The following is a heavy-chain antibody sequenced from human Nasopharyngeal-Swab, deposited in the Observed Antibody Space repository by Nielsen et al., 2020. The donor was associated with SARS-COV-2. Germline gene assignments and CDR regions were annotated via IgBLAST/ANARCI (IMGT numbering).Heavy chain of an antibody. D-gene: IGHD5-18*01. J-gene: IGHJ4*02. V-gene: IGHV3-23*01. Sequence: GESLKISCAASRFTFSSYAMSWVRQAPGKGLEWVSAISGSGGSTYYADSVKGRFTISRDNSKNTLYLQMNSLRAEDTAVYYCASNRGGYSYGHDFDYWGQGTLVTVSS. CDR2: ISGSGGST. CDR1: RFTFSSYA. CDR3: ASNRGGYSYGHDFDY.